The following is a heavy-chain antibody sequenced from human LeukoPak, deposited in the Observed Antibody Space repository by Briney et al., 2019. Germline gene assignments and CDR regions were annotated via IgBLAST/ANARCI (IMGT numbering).Heavy chain of an antibody. J-gene: IGHJ4*02. D-gene: IGHD3-3*01. CDR2: ISYDGSNK. Sequence: GGSLRLSCAATGFTFSSYAIHWIRKAPGKGLKWVAVISYDGSNKYYADSVKGRFTISRDNSKNTLYLQMKSLRAEDTAVYYCARDHWAIFGVVIKEYYFDYWGQATLVTVSS. V-gene: IGHV3-30-3*01. CDR3: ARDHWAIFGVVIKEYYFDY. CDR1: GFTFSSYA.